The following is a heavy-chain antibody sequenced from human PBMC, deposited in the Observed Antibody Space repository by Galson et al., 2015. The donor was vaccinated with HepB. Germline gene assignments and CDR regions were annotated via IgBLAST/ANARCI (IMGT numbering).Heavy chain of an antibody. J-gene: IGHJ2*01. Sequence: SLRLSCAASTFIFSTYSMNWVRQAPGKGLEWVSAFSGIGGGTYYADSVTGRFTISRDNSKNTLYLQMNSLRAEDTAVYYCAKDVTSSSVWYFDLWGRGTLVTVSS. V-gene: IGHV3-23*01. CDR3: AKDVTSSSVWYFDL. D-gene: IGHD6-6*01. CDR1: TFIFSTYS. CDR2: FSGIGGGT.